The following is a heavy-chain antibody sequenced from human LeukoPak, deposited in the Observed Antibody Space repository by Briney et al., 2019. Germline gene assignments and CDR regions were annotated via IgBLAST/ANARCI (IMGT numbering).Heavy chain of an antibody. J-gene: IGHJ6*03. CDR1: GGSISSSSYY. D-gene: IGHD1-7*01. CDR3: ARGITGTTYFYMDV. Sequence: PSETLSLTCTVSGGSISSSSYYWGWIRQPPGKGLEWIGSIYYSGSTYYNPSLKSRVTISVDTSKNQFSLKLSSVTAADTAVYYCARGITGTTYFYMDVWGKGTTVTVSS. CDR2: IYYSGST. V-gene: IGHV4-39*01.